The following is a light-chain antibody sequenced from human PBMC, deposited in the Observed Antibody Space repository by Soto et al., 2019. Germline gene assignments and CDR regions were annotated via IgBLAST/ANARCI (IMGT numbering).Light chain of an antibody. V-gene: IGLV1-40*01. CDR3: QSHDDTLSGSWV. J-gene: IGLJ1*01. CDR2: VNN. Sequence: QSVLTQPPSVSGAPGQRVTISCSGSSSNVGAGSDVYWYQQLPGTAPRLLISVNNKRPSGVPDRFSGSKSGTSASLAITGLRPEDEADYYCQSHDDTLSGSWVFGTGTKVTVL. CDR1: SSNVGAGSD.